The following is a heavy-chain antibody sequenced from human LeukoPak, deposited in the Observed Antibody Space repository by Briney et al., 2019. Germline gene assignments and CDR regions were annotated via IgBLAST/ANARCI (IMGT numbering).Heavy chain of an antibody. J-gene: IGHJ4*02. D-gene: IGHD2-15*01. CDR3: ARDNCSGGSCYFDY. CDR2: ISYDGSNQ. Sequence: GRSLRLSCAASGFTFSSYAMHWVRRAPGKGLEWVAVISYDGSNQYYADSVKGRFTISRDNSKNTLYLQMNSLRAEDTAVYYCARDNCSGGSCYFDYWGQGTLVTVSS. CDR1: GFTFSSYA. V-gene: IGHV3-30-3*01.